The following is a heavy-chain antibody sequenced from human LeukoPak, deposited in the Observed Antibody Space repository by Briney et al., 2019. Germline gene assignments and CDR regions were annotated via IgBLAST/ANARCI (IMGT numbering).Heavy chain of an antibody. Sequence: QSGGSLRLSCAASGFTFKLYWMHWVRQVPGKRPVWVSRINDDGSDTIYADSVRGRFTISRDDAKNTVYLQMNNLRAEDTAVYYCVRGGPSTWSWGQGTLVTVSS. J-gene: IGHJ5*02. V-gene: IGHV3-74*01. CDR1: GFTFKLYW. D-gene: IGHD2-15*01. CDR3: VRGGPSTWS. CDR2: INDDGSDT.